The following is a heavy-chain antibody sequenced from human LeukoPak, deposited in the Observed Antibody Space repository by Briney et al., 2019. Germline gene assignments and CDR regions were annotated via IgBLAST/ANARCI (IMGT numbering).Heavy chain of an antibody. Sequence: ASVKVSCKASGYTFTSYGISWVRQAPGQGLEWMGWISAYNGNTNYAQKLQGRVTMTTDTSTSTAYMELRSLRSDDTAVYYRARDPGYGDYVDLLFDYWGQGTLVTVSS. CDR3: ARDPGYGDYVDLLFDY. CDR2: ISAYNGNT. D-gene: IGHD4-17*01. CDR1: GYTFTSYG. V-gene: IGHV1-18*01. J-gene: IGHJ4*02.